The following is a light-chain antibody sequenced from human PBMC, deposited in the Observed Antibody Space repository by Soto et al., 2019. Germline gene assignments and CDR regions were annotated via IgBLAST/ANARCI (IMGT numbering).Light chain of an antibody. Sequence: GDRVTITCRASQGIRNDLGWYQQKPGKAPKLLIYAASSLQSGVPSRFSGSGSGTDFTLTISSLQPEDFAVYYCQQYNNWPVTFGQGTRLEIK. J-gene: IGKJ5*01. CDR1: QGIRND. CDR2: AAS. V-gene: IGKV1-6*01. CDR3: QQYNNWPVT.